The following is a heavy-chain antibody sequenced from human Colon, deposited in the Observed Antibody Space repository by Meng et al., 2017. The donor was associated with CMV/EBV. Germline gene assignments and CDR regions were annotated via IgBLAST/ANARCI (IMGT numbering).Heavy chain of an antibody. CDR1: GFTFDDYA. CDR2: ISWNSGSI. J-gene: IGHJ4*02. CDR3: AREVYDSRGYSWDF. V-gene: IGHV3-9*01. D-gene: IGHD3-22*01. Sequence: SLKISCAASGFTFDDYAMHWVRQAPGKGLEWVSGISWNSGSIGYADSVKGRFTISRDNAKNSLYLQMNSLRAEDTAVYYCAREVYDSRGYSWDFWGQGTLVTVSS.